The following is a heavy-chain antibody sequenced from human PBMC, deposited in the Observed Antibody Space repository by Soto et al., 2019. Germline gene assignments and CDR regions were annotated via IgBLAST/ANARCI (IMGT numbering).Heavy chain of an antibody. CDR2: ISAYNGNT. Sequence: GASVKVSCKASGYTFTSYGISWVRQAPGQGLEWMGWISAYNGNTNYAQKLQGRVTMTTDTSTSTAYMELRSLRSDDTAVYYCARDRSSWYRASAFDIWGQGAMVTVSS. CDR3: ARDRSSWYRASAFDI. CDR1: GYTFTSYG. D-gene: IGHD6-13*01. V-gene: IGHV1-18*01. J-gene: IGHJ3*02.